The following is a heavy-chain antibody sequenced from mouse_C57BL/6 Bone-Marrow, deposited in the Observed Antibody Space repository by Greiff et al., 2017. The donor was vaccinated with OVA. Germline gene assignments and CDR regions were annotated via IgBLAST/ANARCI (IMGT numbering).Heavy chain of an antibody. Sequence: EVKLVESGGGLVKPGGSLQLSCAASGFTFSDYGMHWVRQAPEKGLEWVAYISSGSSTIYYADTVKGRFTISRDNAKNTLFLQMTSLRPEDTAMYYCARTYYSNYGYFDYWGQGTTLTVSS. D-gene: IGHD2-5*01. J-gene: IGHJ2*01. CDR1: GFTFSDYG. CDR3: ARTYYSNYGYFDY. V-gene: IGHV5-17*01. CDR2: ISSGSSTI.